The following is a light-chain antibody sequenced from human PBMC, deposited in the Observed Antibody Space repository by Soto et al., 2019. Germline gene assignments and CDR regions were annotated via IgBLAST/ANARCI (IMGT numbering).Light chain of an antibody. CDR3: CSYAGRYTYV. Sequence: QSALTQPRSVSGSPGQSVTISCSGTSSDVGGYNYVSWYQQHPGKAPKLMIYDVSKRPSGVPDRFSGSTSGNTASLTISGLQAEDEADYYCCSYAGRYTYVVGTGTKVTVL. V-gene: IGLV2-11*01. CDR1: SSDVGGYNY. J-gene: IGLJ1*01. CDR2: DVS.